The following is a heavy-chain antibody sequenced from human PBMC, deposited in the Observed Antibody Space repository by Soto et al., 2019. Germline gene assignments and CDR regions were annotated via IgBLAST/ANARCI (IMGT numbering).Heavy chain of an antibody. D-gene: IGHD2-2*01. CDR2: MNPNSGNT. V-gene: IGHV1-8*02. CDR3: ARDYCSSTSCYGGVDYYYYYMDV. J-gene: IGHJ6*03. CDR1: GYTFTSYG. Sequence: ASVKVSCKASGYTFTSYGISWVRQAPGQGLEWMGWMNPNSGNTGYAQKFQGRVTMTRNTSISTAYMELSSLRSEDTAVYYCARDYCSSTSCYGGVDYYYYYMDVWGKGTTVTVSS.